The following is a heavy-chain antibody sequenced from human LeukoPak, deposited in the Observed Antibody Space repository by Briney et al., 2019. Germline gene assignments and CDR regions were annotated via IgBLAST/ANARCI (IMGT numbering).Heavy chain of an antibody. Sequence: GGSLRLSCAASGFTFSSYAMSWVRQAPGKGLEWVSAISGSGGSTYYADSVKGRFTISRDNSKNTLYLQMNSLRAEDTAVYYCAKGCRYYDSSAVGGYYFDYWGQGTLVTVSS. CDR2: ISGSGGST. CDR1: GFTFSSYA. CDR3: AKGCRYYDSSAVGGYYFDY. J-gene: IGHJ4*02. V-gene: IGHV3-23*01. D-gene: IGHD3-22*01.